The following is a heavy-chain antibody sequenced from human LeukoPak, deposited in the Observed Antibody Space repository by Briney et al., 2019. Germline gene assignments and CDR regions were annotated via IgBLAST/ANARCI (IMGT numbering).Heavy chain of an antibody. D-gene: IGHD3-10*01. V-gene: IGHV4-39*07. J-gene: IGHJ3*02. Sequence: SETLSLTCTVSGGSISSSSYYWGWIRQPPGKGLEWIGSIYYSGSTYYNPSLKSRVTISVDTSKNQFSLKLSSVTAADTAVYYCAGDGSGSSGGAFDIWGQGTMVTVSS. CDR3: AGDGSGSSGGAFDI. CDR1: GGSISSSSYY. CDR2: IYYSGST.